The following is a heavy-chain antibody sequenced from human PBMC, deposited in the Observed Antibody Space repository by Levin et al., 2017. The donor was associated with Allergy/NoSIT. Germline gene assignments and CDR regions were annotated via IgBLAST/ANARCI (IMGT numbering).Heavy chain of an antibody. D-gene: IGHD5-12*01. CDR2: INQDGSEK. V-gene: IGHV3-7*01. CDR1: GFTFSSYW. CDR3: ATLLVVAATDFDS. J-gene: IGHJ4*02. Sequence: HSGGSLRLSCAASGFTFSSYWMSWVRQAPGKGLEWVASINQDGSEKYYVDSVKGRFTISRDNAKNSLYLQMNSLRAEDTAVYYCATLLVVAATDFDSWGQGTLVTVSS.